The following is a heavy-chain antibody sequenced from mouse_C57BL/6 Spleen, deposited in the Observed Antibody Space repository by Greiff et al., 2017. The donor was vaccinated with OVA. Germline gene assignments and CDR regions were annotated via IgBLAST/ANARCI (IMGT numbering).Heavy chain of an antibody. V-gene: IGHV1-22*01. J-gene: IGHJ1*03. CDR2: INPTNGGT. CDR1: GYTFTDYN. D-gene: IGHD2-3*01. Sequence: VQLKESGPELVKPGASVKMSCKASGYTFTDYNMHWVKQSHGKSLEWIGYINPTNGGTSYNQKFKGKATLTVNKSSSTAYMELRSLTSEDSAVYYCARGRGWLLYWYFDVWGTGTTVTVSS. CDR3: ARGRGWLLYWYFDV.